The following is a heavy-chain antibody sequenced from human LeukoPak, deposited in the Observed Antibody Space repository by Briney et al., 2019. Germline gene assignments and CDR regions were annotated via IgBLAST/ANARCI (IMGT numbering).Heavy chain of an antibody. V-gene: IGHV3-30*01. J-gene: IGHJ4*02. D-gene: IGHD5-24*01. CDR2: VSSHGNDG. CDR1: EFTFSHFA. Sequence: PGGSLRLSCAVSEFTFSHFAMHWVRQAPGKGLEWVAVVSSHGNDGYYADSVKGRFTISRDNSKNTLHLQIDSLRAEDTAIYYCTRDAYNFNDFDYWGQGTLVTVSS. CDR3: TRDAYNFNDFDY.